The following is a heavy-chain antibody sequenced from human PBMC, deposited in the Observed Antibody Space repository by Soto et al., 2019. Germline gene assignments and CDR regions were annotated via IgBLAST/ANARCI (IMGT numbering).Heavy chain of an antibody. V-gene: IGHV1-46*01. CDR3: AREATIFGVVAKDPDAYYVMDV. D-gene: IGHD3-3*01. CDR2: INPSGGST. CDR1: GYTFTSYY. Sequence: GASVKVSCKASGYTFTSYYMHWVRQAPGQGLEWMGIINPSGGSTSYAQKFQGRVTMTRDTSTSTVYMELSSLRSEDTAVYYCAREATIFGVVAKDPDAYYVMDVWGQGTTVTVSS. J-gene: IGHJ6*02.